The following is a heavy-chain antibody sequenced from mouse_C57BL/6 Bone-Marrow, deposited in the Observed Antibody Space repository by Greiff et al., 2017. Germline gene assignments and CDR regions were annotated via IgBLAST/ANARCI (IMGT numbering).Heavy chain of an antibody. V-gene: IGHV1-59*01. CDR1: GYTFTSYW. CDR3: ARGGWSYFDY. Sequence: QVQLQQPGAELVRPGTSVKLSCKASGYTFTSYWMHWVKQRPGQGLEWIGVIDPSDSYTNYNQKFKGKATLTVDTSYSTAYMQLSSLTSEDSAVYYCARGGWSYFDYWGQGTTLTVSS. CDR2: IDPSDSYT. D-gene: IGHD1-1*02. J-gene: IGHJ2*01.